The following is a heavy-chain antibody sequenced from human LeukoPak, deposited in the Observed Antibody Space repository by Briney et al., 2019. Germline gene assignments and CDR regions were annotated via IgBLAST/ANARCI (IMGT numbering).Heavy chain of an antibody. CDR1: GFTFSDYS. D-gene: IGHD6-19*01. J-gene: IGHJ4*02. V-gene: IGHV3-48*01. CDR2: ISSSSDTI. CDR3: ARDGYSSGWNPYYFDY. Sequence: GGSLRLSCAASGFTFSDYSMNWVRQAPGKGLEWISYISSSSDTIYYADSVKGRFTISRDNAKNSLYLQMNSLRAEDTAVYYCARDGYSSGWNPYYFDYWGQGTLVTVSS.